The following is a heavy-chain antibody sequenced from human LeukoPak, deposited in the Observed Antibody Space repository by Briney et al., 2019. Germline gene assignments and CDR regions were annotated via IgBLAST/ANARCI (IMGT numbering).Heavy chain of an antibody. CDR3: ARLVGYQLLYRLSYYYYYMDV. CDR2: INHSGST. V-gene: IGHV4-34*01. D-gene: IGHD2-2*02. Sequence: SETLSLTCAVYGGSFSGYYWSWIRQPPGKGLEWIGEINHSGSTNYNPSLKSRVTISVDTSKNQFSLKLSSVTAADTAVYYCARLVGYQLLYRLSYYYYYMDVWGKGTTVTVSS. CDR1: GGSFSGYY. J-gene: IGHJ6*03.